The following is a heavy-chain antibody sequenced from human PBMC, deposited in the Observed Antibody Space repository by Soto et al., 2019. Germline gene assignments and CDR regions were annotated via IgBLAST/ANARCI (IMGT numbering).Heavy chain of an antibody. V-gene: IGHV1-2*02. CDR2: INPGTGAT. CDR3: AVGYCDSPSCHAYHFNN. Sequence: ASVKVSCKTSGYTFTGFYLHWVRQAPGQGLEWMGWINPGTGATNSAQKFLGRVTLTRDTSVSTAHMELSSLKADDTAVYYCAVGYCDSPSCHAYHFNNWGQGTLVTVSS. CDR1: GYTFTGFY. J-gene: IGHJ4*02. D-gene: IGHD2-15*01.